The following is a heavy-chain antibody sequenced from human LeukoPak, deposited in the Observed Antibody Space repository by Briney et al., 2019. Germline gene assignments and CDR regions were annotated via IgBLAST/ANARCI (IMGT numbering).Heavy chain of an antibody. D-gene: IGHD3-22*01. CDR2: IYYSGST. V-gene: IGHV4-59*01. CDR3: ARDRGDYYDSSGYGFDY. J-gene: IGHJ4*02. CDR1: GGSISSYY. Sequence: SETLSLTCTVSGGSISSYYWSWIRQPPGKGLEWIGYIYYSGSTNYNPSLKSRVTISVDTSKNQFSLKLSSVTAADTAVYYCARDRGDYYDSSGYGFDYWGQGTLVTVSS.